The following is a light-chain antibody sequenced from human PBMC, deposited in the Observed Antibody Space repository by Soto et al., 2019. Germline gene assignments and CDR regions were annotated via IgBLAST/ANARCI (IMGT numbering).Light chain of an antibody. CDR1: SSNIGAGYV. J-gene: IGLJ1*01. CDR2: CDN. CDR3: QSYDNNSDYV. Sequence: QAVVTQPPSVSGAPGQRVTISCTGSSSNIGAGYVVHWYQQLPGAAPKLLIFCDNNRFFGVPDRFSGSKSGTSASLAITGLQAEDEADYYCQSYDNNSDYVFGTGTKLTVL. V-gene: IGLV1-40*01.